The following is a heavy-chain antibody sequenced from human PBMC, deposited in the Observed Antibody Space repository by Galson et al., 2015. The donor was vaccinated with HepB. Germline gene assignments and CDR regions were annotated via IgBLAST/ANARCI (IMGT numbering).Heavy chain of an antibody. CDR2: ISGSGGST. V-gene: IGHV3-23*01. CDR1: GFTFSSYA. CDR3: ASSRDFWSGYYAGRDYYHYYGMDV. D-gene: IGHD3-3*01. Sequence: SLRLSCAASGFTFSSYAMSWVRQAPGKGLEWVSAISGSGGSTYYADSVKGRFTISRDNSKNTLYLQMNSLRAEDTAVYYCASSRDFWSGYYAGRDYYHYYGMDVWGQGTTVTVSS. J-gene: IGHJ6*02.